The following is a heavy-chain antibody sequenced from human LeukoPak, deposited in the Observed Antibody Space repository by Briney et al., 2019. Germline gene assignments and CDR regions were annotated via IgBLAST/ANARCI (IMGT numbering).Heavy chain of an antibody. J-gene: IGHJ4*02. Sequence: SQTLSLTCAISGDSVSGNSAVAWYWLRQSPSRGLGWLGRTYYRSKWNYDYAVSVKSRITINPDTSKNQFSLHLNSVTPEDTAVYYCARGRNSGFDYWGQGTLVTVSS. CDR3: ARGRNSGFDY. V-gene: IGHV6-1*01. D-gene: IGHD2/OR15-2a*01. CDR2: TYYRSKWNY. CDR1: GDSVSGNSAVA.